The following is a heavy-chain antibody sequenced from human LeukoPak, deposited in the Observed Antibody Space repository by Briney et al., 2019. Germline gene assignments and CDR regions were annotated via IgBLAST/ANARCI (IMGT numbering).Heavy chain of an antibody. CDR2: MNPNSGNT. CDR1: GYTFTSYD. J-gene: IGHJ4*02. V-gene: IGHV1-8*03. Sequence: GASVKVSCKASGYTFTSYDINWVRQATGQGLEWMGWMNPNSGNTGYAQKFQGGVTITRNTSISTAYMELSSLRSEDTAVYYCAREGIGILTGPVPDYWGQGTLVSVSS. CDR3: AREGIGILTGPVPDY. D-gene: IGHD3-9*01.